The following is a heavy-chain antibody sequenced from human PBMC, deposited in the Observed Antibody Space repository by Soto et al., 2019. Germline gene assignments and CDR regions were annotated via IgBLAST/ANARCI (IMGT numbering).Heavy chain of an antibody. J-gene: IGHJ3*01. CDR3: AREGILGLFDAYDL. D-gene: IGHD3-3*01. Sequence: ASVKVSCKASVFTSSGISWVRQAPGQRLEWMGWISTHNGNTIYAQKFQGRVIMTMDTSTTTVYMELRSLRPDDTAVYLCAREGILGLFDAYDLWGQGTMVTV. V-gene: IGHV1-18*04. CDR1: VFTSSG. CDR2: ISTHNGNT.